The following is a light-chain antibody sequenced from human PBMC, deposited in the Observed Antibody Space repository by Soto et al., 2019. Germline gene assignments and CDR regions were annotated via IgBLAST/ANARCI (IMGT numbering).Light chain of an antibody. J-gene: IGKJ4*01. V-gene: IGKV1-9*01. Sequence: IQLTQSPSSLSASVGDRVTITCRASQDISSFLAWYQQKPGKAPKLLIFAASTLQSGVPSRFSGSESGTDFTLTISSLQPEDFATYYCQQTESYPSTFGGGTKVEIK. CDR3: QQTESYPST. CDR2: AAS. CDR1: QDISSF.